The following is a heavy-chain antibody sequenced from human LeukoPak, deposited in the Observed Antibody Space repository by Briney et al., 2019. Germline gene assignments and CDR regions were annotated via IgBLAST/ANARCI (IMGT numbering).Heavy chain of an antibody. D-gene: IGHD3-3*01. V-gene: IGHV3-15*01. J-gene: IGHJ6*03. Sequence: GGSLRLSCAASGFTFSNAWMSWVRQAPGKGLEWVGRIKSKTDGGTTDYAAPVKGRFTISRDDSKNTLYLQMNSLKTEDTAVYYCTTDNPTNYDFWSGYFYYYYMDVWGKGTTVTVSS. CDR3: TTDNPTNYDFWSGYFYYYYMDV. CDR2: IKSKTDGGTT. CDR1: GFTFSNAW.